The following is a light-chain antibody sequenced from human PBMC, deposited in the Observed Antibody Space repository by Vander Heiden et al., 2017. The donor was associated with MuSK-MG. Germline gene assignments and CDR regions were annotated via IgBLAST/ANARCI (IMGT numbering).Light chain of an antibody. Sequence: SVLTQSPATLSLSPGERATLSCRARQNISTSLAWYQQTPGQAPRLLIYDASNRAPGIPARFSGSGSGTDFNLTISNREPEDFAMYFCQQRGDWAPLTFGGGTRLEIK. J-gene: IGKJ4*01. CDR2: DAS. V-gene: IGKV3-11*01. CDR3: QQRGDWAPLT. CDR1: QNISTS.